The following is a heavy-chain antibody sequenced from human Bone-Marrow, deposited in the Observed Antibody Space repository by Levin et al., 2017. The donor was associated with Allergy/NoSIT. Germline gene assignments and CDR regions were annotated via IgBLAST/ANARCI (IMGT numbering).Heavy chain of an antibody. CDR3: VRDLAGRDGN. CDR2: INEDGSTT. V-gene: IGHV3-74*01. J-gene: IGHJ4*02. CDR1: GFIIRTYW. Sequence: GGSLRLSCTASGFIIRTYWMHWVRQGPGKGPVWVSRINEDGSTTDYADTVKGRFTISRDNARNTLYLQMNNLRVEDTAVYYCVRDLAGRDGNWGQGTLVTVSS. D-gene: IGHD2-21*02.